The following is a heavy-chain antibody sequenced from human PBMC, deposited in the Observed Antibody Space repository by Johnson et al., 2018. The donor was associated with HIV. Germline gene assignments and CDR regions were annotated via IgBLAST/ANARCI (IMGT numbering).Heavy chain of an antibody. J-gene: IGHJ3*02. D-gene: IGHD3-22*01. V-gene: IGHV3-23*04. CDR1: GFTFNTYA. Sequence: EVQLVESGGGLVQPGGSLRLSCAASGFTFNTYAMSWVRPAPGKGLEWVSSIRGSGGNTFYADSVRGRFTISRANSQNTLYLQMKTLRAEDTAVYYCAKASHYDSSGNPSDAFDIWGQGTMVTVSS. CDR3: AKASHYDSSGNPSDAFDI. CDR2: IRGSGGNT.